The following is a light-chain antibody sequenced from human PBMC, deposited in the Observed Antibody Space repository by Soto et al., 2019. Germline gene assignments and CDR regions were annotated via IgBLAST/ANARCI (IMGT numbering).Light chain of an antibody. J-gene: IGLJ2*01. CDR2: SNN. CDR3: AACDDSLNGRV. CDR1: SSNIGSNT. V-gene: IGLV1-44*01. Sequence: QLVLTQPPSASGTPGQRVTISCFGSSSNIGSNTVNWYQQLPGTAPKLLIYSNNQRPSGVPDRISGSKSGTSASLAISGLQSEDEADYYCAACDDSLNGRVFGGGTKLTVL.